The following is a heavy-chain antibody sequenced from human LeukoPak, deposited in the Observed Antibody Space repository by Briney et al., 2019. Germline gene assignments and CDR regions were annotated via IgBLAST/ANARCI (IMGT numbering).Heavy chain of an antibody. CDR1: GFSFRRYA. CDR2: INGGGDIT. CDR3: AKRYGDSTGWFFDF. D-gene: IGHD6-13*01. V-gene: IGHV3-23*01. Sequence: GGSLRLSCAASGFSFRRYAMNWVRQAPGKGLEWVSSINGGGDITYYAESVKGRFTVSRDNSKNTLFLQMNSLRAEDTAVFYCAKRYGDSTGWFFDFWGQGSLVTVSS. J-gene: IGHJ4*02.